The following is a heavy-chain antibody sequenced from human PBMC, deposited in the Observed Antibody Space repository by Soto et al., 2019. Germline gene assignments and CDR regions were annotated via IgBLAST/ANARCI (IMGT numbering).Heavy chain of an antibody. CDR1: GFTFTSYA. CDR2: ISGTGGST. Sequence: GSLRLSCAASGFTFTSYAMTWVRQAPGKGLEWVSGISGTGGSTYYADSVKGRFTISRDKSKNTLYLHVNSLRAEDTAVYYCARGSAYSDYDLEYWGQGTLVTVSS. CDR3: ARGSAYSDYDLEY. J-gene: IGHJ4*02. V-gene: IGHV3-23*01. D-gene: IGHD4-17*01.